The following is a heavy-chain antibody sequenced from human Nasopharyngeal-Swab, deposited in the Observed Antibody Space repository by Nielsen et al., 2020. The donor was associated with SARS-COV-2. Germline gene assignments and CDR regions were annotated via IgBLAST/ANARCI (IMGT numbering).Heavy chain of an antibody. J-gene: IGHJ3*02. D-gene: IGHD3-22*01. CDR3: ASSDSSGYYYRAFEI. CDR2: INPSGGST. Sequence: ASVKVSCKASGYTFTSYAMHWVRQAPGQGLEWMGIINPSGGSTSYAQKFQGRVTMTRDTSTSTVYMELSSLRSEDTAVYYCASSDSSGYYYRAFEIWGQGTMVTVSS. CDR1: GYTFTSYA. V-gene: IGHV1-46*01.